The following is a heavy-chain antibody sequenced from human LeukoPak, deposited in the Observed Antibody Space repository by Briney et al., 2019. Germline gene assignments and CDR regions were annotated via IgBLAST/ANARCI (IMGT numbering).Heavy chain of an antibody. CDR3: ARYDSSGYQRGGSDY. Sequence: SQTLPLTCTVSGGSISSGGYYWSWIRQPPGKGLEWIGEINHSGSTNYNPSLKSRVTISVDTSKNQFSLKLSSVTAADTAVYYCARYDSSGYQRGGSDYWGQGTLVTVSS. V-gene: IGHV4-30-2*01. J-gene: IGHJ4*02. CDR2: INHSGST. CDR1: GGSISSGGYY. D-gene: IGHD3-22*01.